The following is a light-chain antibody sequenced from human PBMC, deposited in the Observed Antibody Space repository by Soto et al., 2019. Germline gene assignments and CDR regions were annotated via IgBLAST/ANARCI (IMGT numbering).Light chain of an antibody. J-gene: IGKJ3*01. V-gene: IGKV3-11*01. CDR1: QSVSSY. CDR3: QQRSNWPT. Sequence: EIVLTQSPASLSLSPGERATLSCRASQSVSSYLAWYQQKPGQAPRLLIYDASNRATGIPARFSGSGSGTDFTLTIGSLEPEDFAVYYCQQRSNWPTFGPGTKV. CDR2: DAS.